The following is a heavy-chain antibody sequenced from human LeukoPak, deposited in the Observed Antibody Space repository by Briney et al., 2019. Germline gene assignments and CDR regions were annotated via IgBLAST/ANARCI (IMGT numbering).Heavy chain of an antibody. J-gene: IGHJ4*02. V-gene: IGHV3-15*01. Sequence: KSGGSLRLSCLGSGFNFNDAYMNWGRQAAGKGGEWVGRVKSIRDGGTTDDTAPVKGRFTISRDDSKRTVYLQMNSLKTEDTAVYFCTARVVTTNEFWGQGTLVTVSS. D-gene: IGHD2-21*02. CDR1: GFNFNDAY. CDR3: TARVVTTNEF. CDR2: VKSIRDGGTT.